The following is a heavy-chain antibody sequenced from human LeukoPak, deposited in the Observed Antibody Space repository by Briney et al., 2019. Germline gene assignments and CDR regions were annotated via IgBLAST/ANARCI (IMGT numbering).Heavy chain of an antibody. CDR1: GFTFSSYW. Sequence: GGSLRLSCAASGFTFSSYWMSWVRQAPGKGLEWVANIKQDGSEKYYVDSVKGRFTISRDNSKSTLYLQMNSLSAEDSAIYYCAKLWRGSYPRYFDYWGQGALVAVSS. CDR2: IKQDGSEK. J-gene: IGHJ4*02. V-gene: IGHV3-7*03. CDR3: AKLWRGSYPRYFDY. D-gene: IGHD3-10*01.